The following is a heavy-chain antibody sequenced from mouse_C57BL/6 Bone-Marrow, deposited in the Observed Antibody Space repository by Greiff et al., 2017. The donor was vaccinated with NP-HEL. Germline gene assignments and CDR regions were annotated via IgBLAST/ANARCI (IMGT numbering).Heavy chain of an antibody. CDR1: GYTFTNYW. J-gene: IGHJ3*01. V-gene: IGHV1-63*01. CDR3: AREGNYYGSSGWFAY. CDR2: IYPGGGYT. Sequence: QVPLQPSGAVLVRPGTSVTMSCKASGYTFTNYWLGLATQRPCHGLEWIGDIYPGGGYTNYNEKFKGKATLTADKSSSTAYMQFSSLTSEDSAIYYCAREGNYYGSSGWFAYWGQGTLVTVSA. D-gene: IGHD1-1*01.